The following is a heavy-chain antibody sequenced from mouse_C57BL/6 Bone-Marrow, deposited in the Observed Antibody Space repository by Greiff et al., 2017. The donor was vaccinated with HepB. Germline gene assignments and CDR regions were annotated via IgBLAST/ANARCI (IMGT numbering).Heavy chain of an antibody. CDR3: ARAHYYGSSYRYFDY. J-gene: IGHJ2*01. D-gene: IGHD1-1*01. CDR1: GYTFTGYW. Sequence: VQLQQSGAELMKPGASVKLSCKATGYTFTGYWIEWVKQRPGHGLEWIGEILPGSGRTNYNEKFKGKATFTADTSSNTAYMQLSSLTTEDSARYYCARAHYYGSSYRYFDYWGQGTTLTVSS. V-gene: IGHV1-9*01. CDR2: ILPGSGRT.